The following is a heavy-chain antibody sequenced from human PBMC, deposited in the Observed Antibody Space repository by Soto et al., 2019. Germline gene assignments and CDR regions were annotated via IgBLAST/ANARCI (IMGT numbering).Heavy chain of an antibody. V-gene: IGHV1-69*01. CDR3: ARDKEDSHYFDY. CDR1: GATSSSIP. D-gene: IGHD2-15*01. J-gene: IGHJ4*02. CDR2: IIPIFGTA. Sequence: QVQLVQSGAELKKPGSSGRVSAKALGATSSSIPTGGVHQAPGQGLEWMGGIIPIFGTANYAQKFQGRVTITADESPSTAYMELSSLRSEDTAVYYCARDKEDSHYFDYWGQGTLVTVSS.